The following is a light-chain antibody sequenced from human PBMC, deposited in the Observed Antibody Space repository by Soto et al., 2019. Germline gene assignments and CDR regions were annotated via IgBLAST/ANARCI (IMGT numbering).Light chain of an antibody. Sequence: QSALTQSASVSGSPGQSITISCTGTSSDVGGYNYVSWYQHHPGKAPKVMIYDVSNRPSGVSNRFSGSKSGNTASLTISGLRAEDEADYYCSSYTRSNTLRYVFGTGTKLTVL. CDR2: DVS. CDR3: SSYTRSNTLRYV. V-gene: IGLV2-14*03. J-gene: IGLJ1*01. CDR1: SSDVGGYNY.